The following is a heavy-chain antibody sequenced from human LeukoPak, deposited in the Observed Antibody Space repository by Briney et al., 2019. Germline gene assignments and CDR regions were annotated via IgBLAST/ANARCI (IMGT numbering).Heavy chain of an antibody. CDR2: INSDGSST. CDR3: ERGSGCHKGY. V-gene: IGHV3-74*01. CDR1: GFTFSSYW. J-gene: IGHJ4*02. Sequence: PGGSLRLSCAAAGFTFSSYWMHSVRQAPGKGLVWVSRINSDGSSTSYADSVKGRFTISEDNAKNTLYLEMHGLGAEVMGVYYCERGSGCHKGYWGQGTLVTVSS. D-gene: IGHD3-10*01.